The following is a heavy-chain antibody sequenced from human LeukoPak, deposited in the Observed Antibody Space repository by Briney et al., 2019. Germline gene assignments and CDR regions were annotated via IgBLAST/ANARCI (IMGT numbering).Heavy chain of an antibody. J-gene: IGHJ5*02. CDR3: ARGLAAPDL. Sequence: PGGSLRLSCAASGFSFSSYWMSWVRQAPGKGLEWVANIKRDGSEKYYVDSVKGRFTISRDNAENSLFPQMNSLRADDTAVYYCARGLAAPDLWGQGTLVTVSS. CDR1: GFSFSSYW. V-gene: IGHV3-7*03. CDR2: IKRDGSEK. D-gene: IGHD5/OR15-5a*01.